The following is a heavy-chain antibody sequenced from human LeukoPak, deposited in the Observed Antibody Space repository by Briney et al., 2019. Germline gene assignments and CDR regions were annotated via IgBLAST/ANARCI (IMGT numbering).Heavy chain of an antibody. Sequence: GGSLRLSCTASGFTFGDYAMSWFRQAPGKGLEWVGFIRSKAYGGTTEYAASVKGRFTISRDDSKSIAYLQMNSLKTEDTAVYYCAKLGSNQQLVPDYWGQGTLVTVSS. J-gene: IGHJ4*02. D-gene: IGHD6-13*01. CDR3: AKLGSNQQLVPDY. V-gene: IGHV3-49*03. CDR2: IRSKAYGGTT. CDR1: GFTFGDYA.